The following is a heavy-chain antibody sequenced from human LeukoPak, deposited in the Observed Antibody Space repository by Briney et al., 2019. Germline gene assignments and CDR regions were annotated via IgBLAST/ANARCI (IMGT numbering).Heavy chain of an antibody. CDR2: ISGYIGNT. J-gene: IGHJ5*01. Sequence: ASVKVSCKASGYTFTSYGISWVRQAPGQGLEWMGWISGYIGNTKYAHKVQGRVTMTTDTSTGTAYMELRSLRSDDTAVYYCARSVAYFDSSGYDSWGQGTLVTVSS. V-gene: IGHV1-18*01. CDR3: ARSVAYFDSSGYDS. CDR1: GYTFTSYG. D-gene: IGHD3-22*01.